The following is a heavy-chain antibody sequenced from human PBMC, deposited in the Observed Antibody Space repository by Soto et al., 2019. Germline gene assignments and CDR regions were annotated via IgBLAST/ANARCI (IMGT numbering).Heavy chain of an antibody. Sequence: EVQLLESGGGLVQPGGSLRLSCAASGFTFSNYAMSWVRQAPGKGLEWVSGISGSGGSTNYADSVKGRFTISGDNPKNALYLQMNGLSAEDTAVYYCVNELGGGFGELLAWGRGTLVTVSS. CDR1: GFTFSNYA. J-gene: IGHJ5*02. D-gene: IGHD3-10*01. V-gene: IGHV3-23*01. CDR3: VNELGGGFGELLA. CDR2: ISGSGGST.